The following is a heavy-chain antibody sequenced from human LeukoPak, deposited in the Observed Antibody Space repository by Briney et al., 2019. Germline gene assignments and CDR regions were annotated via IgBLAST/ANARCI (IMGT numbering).Heavy chain of an antibody. CDR1: GFTFSSYA. CDR2: ISNDGSNK. CDR3: ARQKITVTVSLDS. Sequence: GGSLRLSCAASGFTFSSYAMHWVRQAPGKGLEWVAVISNDGSNKYYADSLRGRFTISRDNSKNTLYLQMNSLRPEDTAVYFCARQKITVTVSLDSWGQGTLVTVSS. D-gene: IGHD4-17*01. V-gene: IGHV3-30-3*01. J-gene: IGHJ5*01.